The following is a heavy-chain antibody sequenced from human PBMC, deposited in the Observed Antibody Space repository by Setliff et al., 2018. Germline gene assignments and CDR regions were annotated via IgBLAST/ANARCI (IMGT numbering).Heavy chain of an antibody. CDR3: ARAGLAAAGRKGVFDH. CDR2: INPGGLSS. V-gene: IGHV1-46*01. J-gene: IGHJ4*02. Sequence: ASVKVSCKTSGYTFTNYGITWVRQAPGQGLEWMGIINPGGLSSSSTQKFEGRVTMTRDTSTSTVYMELNSLTSDDTAVYYCARAGLAAAGRKGVFDHWGQGTLVTAPQ. CDR1: GYTFTNYG. D-gene: IGHD6-25*01.